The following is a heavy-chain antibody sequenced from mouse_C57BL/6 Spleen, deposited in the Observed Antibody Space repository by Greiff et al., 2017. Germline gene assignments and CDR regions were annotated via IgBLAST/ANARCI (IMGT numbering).Heavy chain of an antibody. V-gene: IGHV5-17*01. J-gene: IGHJ2*01. CDR3: ARYSNYVDY. D-gene: IGHD2-5*01. CDR2: ISSGSSTL. Sequence: EVKLMESGGGLVKPGGSLKLSCAASGFTFSDYGMHWVRQAPEKGLEWVAYISSGSSTLYYADTVKGRCTISRDNAKHTLFLQMTSLRSEDTAMYYCARYSNYVDYWGQGTTLTVSS. CDR1: GFTFSDYG.